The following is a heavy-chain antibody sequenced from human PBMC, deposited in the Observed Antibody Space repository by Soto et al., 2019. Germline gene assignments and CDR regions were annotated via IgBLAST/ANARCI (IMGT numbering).Heavy chain of an antibody. CDR3: ARDSSSWYSTLNNWFDP. Sequence: ASVKVSFKASGYTFTSYAMHWVRQAPGQRLEWMGWINADNGNTKYSQKFQGRVTMTTDTSTSTAYMELRSLRSDDTAVYYCARDSSSWYSTLNNWFDPWGQGTLVTVSS. CDR2: INADNGNT. J-gene: IGHJ5*02. D-gene: IGHD6-13*01. V-gene: IGHV1-3*01. CDR1: GYTFTSYA.